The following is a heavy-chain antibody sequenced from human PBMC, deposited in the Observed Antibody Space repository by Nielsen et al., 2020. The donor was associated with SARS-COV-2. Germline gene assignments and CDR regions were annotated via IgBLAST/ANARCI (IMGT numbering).Heavy chain of an antibody. D-gene: IGHD6-19*01. J-gene: IGHJ4*02. Sequence: SETLSLTCTVSGGSMSNSNYYWGWIRQPPGRGLEWIGGIHYTGSTYYNPSLTSRATLSVDTSKKQFSLRLSSVTAADTAVYYCARQSRWLANFDYWGQGTLVTVSS. CDR2: IHYTGST. CDR1: GGSMSNSNYY. V-gene: IGHV4-39*01. CDR3: ARQSRWLANFDY.